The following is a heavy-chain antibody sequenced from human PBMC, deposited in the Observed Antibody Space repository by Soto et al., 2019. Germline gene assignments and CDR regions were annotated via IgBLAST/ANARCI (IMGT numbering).Heavy chain of an antibody. Sequence: GGSLRLACVASGFSVSGNFMSWVRQAPGKGLEWVSILYTGDTTHYAESVKGRFTISRDNSKNTLYLQMNSLRAEDTAVFYCARGPLVRVDYHYGMAVWGQGTTVTVSS. CDR2: LYTGDTT. CDR3: ARGPLVRVDYHYGMAV. CDR1: GFSVSGNF. J-gene: IGHJ6*02. D-gene: IGHD6-13*01. V-gene: IGHV3-53*01.